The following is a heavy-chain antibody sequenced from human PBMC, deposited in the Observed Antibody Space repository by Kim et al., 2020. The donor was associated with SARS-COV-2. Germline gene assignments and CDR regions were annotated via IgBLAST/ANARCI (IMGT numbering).Heavy chain of an antibody. Sequence: GGSLRLSCAASGFTFSAYGMHWVRQAPGKGLEWVAIIWHDGSNYYYADSVKGRFTISRDNSKNTLYLQMDSLRGEDTAVYYCARDGDSSGYDADYWGQGTLVTVSS. CDR1: GFTFSAYG. D-gene: IGHD3-22*01. J-gene: IGHJ4*02. CDR3: ARDGDSSGYDADY. V-gene: IGHV3-33*01. CDR2: IWHDGSNY.